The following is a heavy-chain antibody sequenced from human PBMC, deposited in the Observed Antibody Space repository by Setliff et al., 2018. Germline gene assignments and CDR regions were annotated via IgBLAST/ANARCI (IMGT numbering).Heavy chain of an antibody. CDR1: GGSFSGYY. CDR2: IYTSGST. V-gene: IGHV4-59*10. Sequence: PSETLSLTCAVYGGSFSGYYWSWIRQPPGKRLEWIGRIYTSGSTNYNPSLKSRVTMSIDTSKNQFSLKLTSVTAADTAVYYCARDHLVGYDSRGYFPWGQGTLVTVSS. J-gene: IGHJ5*02. CDR3: ARDHLVGYDSRGYFP. D-gene: IGHD3-22*01.